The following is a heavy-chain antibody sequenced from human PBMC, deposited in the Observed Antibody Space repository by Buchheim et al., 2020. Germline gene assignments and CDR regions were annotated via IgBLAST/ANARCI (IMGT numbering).Heavy chain of an antibody. J-gene: IGHJ4*02. CDR3: ARFPYSSGWYYFDY. D-gene: IGHD6-19*01. CDR1: GFTFSSYA. Sequence: QVQLVESGGGVVQPWRSLRLSCAASGFTFSSYAMHWVRQAPGKGLEWVAVISYDGSNKYYADSVKGRFTISRDNSKNTLYLQMNSLRAEDTAVYYCARFPYSSGWYYFDYWGQGTL. CDR2: ISYDGSNK. V-gene: IGHV3-30*04.